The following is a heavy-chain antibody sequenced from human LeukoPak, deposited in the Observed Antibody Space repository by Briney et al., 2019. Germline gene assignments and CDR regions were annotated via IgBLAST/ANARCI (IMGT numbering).Heavy chain of an antibody. D-gene: IGHD7-27*01. Sequence: GGSLRLSCAASGFTFSSYDMHWVRQAPGKGLEWVSAIGTAGDTYYPGSVKGRFTISRDNAKNTLYLQMNSLRAEDTAVYYCARDKWGSWYWGQGTLVTVSS. V-gene: IGHV3-13*01. CDR2: IGTAGDT. CDR3: ARDKWGSWY. J-gene: IGHJ4*02. CDR1: GFTFSSYD.